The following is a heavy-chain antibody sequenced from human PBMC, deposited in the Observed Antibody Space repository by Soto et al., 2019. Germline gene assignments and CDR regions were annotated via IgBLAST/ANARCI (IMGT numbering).Heavy chain of an antibody. D-gene: IGHD3-10*01. V-gene: IGHV1-69*02. J-gene: IGHJ6*02. Sequence: SVKVSCKASGGTFSSYTISWVRQAPGQGPEWMGRIIPILGIANYAQKFQGRVTITADKSTSTACMELSSLRSEDTAVYYCARGNVLLWFGELLPSYHYGMDVWGQGTTVTVSS. CDR2: IIPILGIA. CDR1: GGTFSSYT. CDR3: ARGNVLLWFGELLPSYHYGMDV.